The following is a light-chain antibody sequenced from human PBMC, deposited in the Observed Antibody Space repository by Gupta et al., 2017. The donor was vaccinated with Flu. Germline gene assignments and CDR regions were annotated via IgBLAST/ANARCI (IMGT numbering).Light chain of an antibody. CDR2: GAS. J-gene: IGKJ4*01. Sequence: ILLTQSPGILSLSTGERATLSCRANQSVHSKSLTWYQQKPGQAPRLLIYGASSRATDTPDRFSGSGSVTDFTLTISGLEPEDFAVYYCQQYGSSPPDFGGGTKVEIK. V-gene: IGKV3-20*01. CDR1: QSVHSKS. CDR3: QQYGSSPPD.